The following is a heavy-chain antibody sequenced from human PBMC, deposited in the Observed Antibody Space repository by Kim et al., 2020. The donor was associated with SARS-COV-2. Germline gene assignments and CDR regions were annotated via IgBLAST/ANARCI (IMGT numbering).Heavy chain of an antibody. CDR1: GGTFSSYA. Sequence: SVKVSCKASGGTFSSYAISWVRQAPGQGLQWMGGIIPIFGTANYAQKFQGRVTITADESTSTAYMELSSLRSEDTAVYYCARAIHYYGSGCYYSADAFDIWGQGTMVTVSS. V-gene: IGHV1-69*13. D-gene: IGHD3-10*01. CDR3: ARAIHYYGSGCYYSADAFDI. CDR2: IIPIFGTA. J-gene: IGHJ3*02.